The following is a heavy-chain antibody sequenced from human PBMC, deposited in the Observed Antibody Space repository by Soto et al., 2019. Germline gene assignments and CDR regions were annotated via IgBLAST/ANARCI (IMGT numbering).Heavy chain of an antibody. CDR2: IVVGSGNT. J-gene: IGHJ3*02. V-gene: IGHV1-58*02. Sequence: ASVKVSCKASGFTFTSSAMQWVRQARGQRLEWIGWIVVGSGNTNYAQKFQERVTITRDMSTSTAYMELSSLRSEDTAVYYCAADWAPLKYSSSSPAFDIWGQGTMVTVSS. CDR1: GFTFTSSA. CDR3: AADWAPLKYSSSSPAFDI. D-gene: IGHD6-6*01.